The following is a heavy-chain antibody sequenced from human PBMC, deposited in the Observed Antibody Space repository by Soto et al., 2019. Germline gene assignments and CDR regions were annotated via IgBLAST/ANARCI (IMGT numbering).Heavy chain of an antibody. CDR3: ARVKYRWQSNWFDP. CDR2: MNPNSGNT. V-gene: IGHV1-8*01. D-gene: IGHD3-16*02. J-gene: IGHJ5*02. CDR1: GYTFTSYD. Sequence: ASVKVSCKASGYTFTSYDINWVRQATGQGLEWMGWMNPNSGNTGYAQKFQGRVTMTRNTSISTAHMELSSLRSEDTAVYYCARVKYRWQSNWFDPWGQGTLVTSPQ.